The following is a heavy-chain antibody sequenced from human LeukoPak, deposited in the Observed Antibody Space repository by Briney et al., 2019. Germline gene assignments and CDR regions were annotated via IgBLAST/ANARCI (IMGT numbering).Heavy chain of an antibody. CDR1: GDSINRYY. Sequence: SETLSLTCSVSGDSINRYYWSWIRQPPGKGLEWIGYVYYMGSTNYNPSLKSRVTISVDTSKNQFSLKVRSVTDADTAVYYCARERRSGSYYYFDYWGQGTLVTVSS. V-gene: IGHV4-59*01. D-gene: IGHD1-26*01. CDR3: ARERRSGSYYYFDY. CDR2: VYYMGST. J-gene: IGHJ4*02.